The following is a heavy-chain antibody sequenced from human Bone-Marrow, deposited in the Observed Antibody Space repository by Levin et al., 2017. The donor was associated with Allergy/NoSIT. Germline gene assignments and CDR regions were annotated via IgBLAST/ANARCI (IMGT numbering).Heavy chain of an antibody. V-gene: IGHV3-74*01. J-gene: IGHJ4*02. Sequence: GESLKISCVAGGFTFSNYWMHWVRQAPGKGLVWVSRINSDGSLTNYADSVRGRFTISSDNAKNTLYLQMDGLRGEETAMYYCAKRQEVSTVPGTFFDSWGLGILITVSS. CDR3: AKRQEVSTVPGTFFDS. CDR2: INSDGSLT. D-gene: IGHD1/OR15-1a*01. CDR1: GFTFSNYW.